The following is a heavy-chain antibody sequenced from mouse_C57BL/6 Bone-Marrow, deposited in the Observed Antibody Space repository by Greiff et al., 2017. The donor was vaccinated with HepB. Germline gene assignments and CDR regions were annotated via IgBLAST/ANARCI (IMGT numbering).Heavy chain of an antibody. D-gene: IGHD1-1*01. Sequence: VQLQESGAELVRPGTSVKVSCKASGYAFTNYLIEWVKQRPGQGLEWIGVINPGSGGTNYNEKFKGKATLTADKSSSTAYMQLSILTSEDSAVYFCAAVVARDYWYFDVWGTGTTVTVSS. CDR2: INPGSGGT. J-gene: IGHJ1*03. V-gene: IGHV1-54*01. CDR3: AAVVARDYWYFDV. CDR1: GYAFTNYL.